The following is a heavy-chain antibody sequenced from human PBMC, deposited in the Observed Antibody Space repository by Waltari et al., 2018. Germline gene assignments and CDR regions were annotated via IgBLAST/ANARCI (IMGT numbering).Heavy chain of an antibody. CDR1: GYTFTNYA. CDR3: AREVVPSSKVVVNWFDP. V-gene: IGHV7-4-1*02. Sequence: QVQLVQSGSELKKPGASVKISCKASGYTFTNYAINWLRKVPGQGLKLMGWINTNTGNPTYVQGFTGRFVFSLDTAVSTAYLEINNLKADDTAVYYCAREVVPSSKVVVNWFDPGGQGTLVTVSS. CDR2: INTNTGNP. D-gene: IGHD2-2*01. J-gene: IGHJ5*02.